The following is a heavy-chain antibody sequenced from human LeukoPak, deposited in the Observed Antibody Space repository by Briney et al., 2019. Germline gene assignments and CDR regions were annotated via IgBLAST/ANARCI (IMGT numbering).Heavy chain of an antibody. J-gene: IGHJ4*02. Sequence: SETLSLTCTVSGGSISSYYWSWIRQPPGKGLEWIGYIHYSGTTNYNPSLKSRVTISVDTSKKQFSLKLKSVTAADTAVYYCANLHYVSSGSNFDYWGQGTLVTVSS. D-gene: IGHD3-22*01. CDR2: IHYSGTT. CDR1: GGSISSYY. V-gene: IGHV4-59*01. CDR3: ANLHYVSSGSNFDY.